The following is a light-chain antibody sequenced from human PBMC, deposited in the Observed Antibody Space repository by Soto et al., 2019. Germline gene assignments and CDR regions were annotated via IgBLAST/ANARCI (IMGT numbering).Light chain of an antibody. CDR3: QQLNSFPLT. V-gene: IGKV1-9*01. J-gene: IGKJ4*01. Sequence: QLTKSQSSLSAAVGDRVTITCRASQGISSYLVWYQQKPGKAPKNLIYAASTLQSGVPSRFSGSGSGTDVTLTISSLQPEESATYYCQQLNSFPLTFGGGTKVDI. CDR2: AAS. CDR1: QGISSY.